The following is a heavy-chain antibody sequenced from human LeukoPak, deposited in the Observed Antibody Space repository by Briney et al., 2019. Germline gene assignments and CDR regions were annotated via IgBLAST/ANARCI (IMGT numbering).Heavy chain of an antibody. D-gene: IGHD2-2*01. Sequence: GESLQISCQGSGYTFTNYWIGWARQLPGKGLEWMGIIYPGDSDTRYSPSFQGQVTISADKSISTAYLQWRSLKASDTAMYYCARDRGYCSSASCYDVFDIWGQGTMVTVSS. J-gene: IGHJ3*02. CDR3: ARDRGYCSSASCYDVFDI. CDR1: GYTFTNYW. V-gene: IGHV5-51*01. CDR2: IYPGDSDT.